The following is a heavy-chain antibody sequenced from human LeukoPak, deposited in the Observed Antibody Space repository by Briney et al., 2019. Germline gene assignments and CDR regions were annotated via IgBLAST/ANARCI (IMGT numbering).Heavy chain of an antibody. J-gene: IGHJ4*02. CDR1: GITFRNYG. CDR3: ARDIQLWLPMYYFDY. Sequence: GGSLRLSCAASGITFRNYGMHWVRQAPGKGLEWVAVIWYDGSNKDYADSVKGRFTVSRDNSKNTLYLQMNSLRAEDTAVYYCARDIQLWLPMYYFDYWGQGTLVTVSS. CDR2: IWYDGSNK. V-gene: IGHV3-33*01. D-gene: IGHD5-18*01.